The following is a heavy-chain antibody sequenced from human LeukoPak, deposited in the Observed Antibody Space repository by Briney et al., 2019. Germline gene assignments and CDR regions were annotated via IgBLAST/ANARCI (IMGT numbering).Heavy chain of an antibody. CDR1: GYSFTSYW. CDR2: IYPGDSDS. Sequence: GESLKISCKGSGYSFTSYWIGWVRQMPGIGLEWMGIIYPGDSDSRYSPSFHGQVTISADKSISTAYLQWSSLKASDTAMYYCARQVAYTSGRTFDFWGQGTLVTVSS. D-gene: IGHD6-19*01. J-gene: IGHJ4*02. CDR3: ARQVAYTSGRTFDF. V-gene: IGHV5-51*01.